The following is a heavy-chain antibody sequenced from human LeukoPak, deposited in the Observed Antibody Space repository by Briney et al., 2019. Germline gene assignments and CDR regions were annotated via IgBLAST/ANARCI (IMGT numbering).Heavy chain of an antibody. V-gene: IGHV3-23*01. CDR3: AKDGCSSTSCYSIDY. CDR2: IIGSGGST. D-gene: IGHD2-2*01. Sequence: GGSLRLSCAASGFTFSSYAMSWVRQAPGKGLEWVSAIIGSGGSTYYADSVKGRFTISRDNSKNTLYLQMNSLRAEDTAVYYCAKDGCSSTSCYSIDYWGQGALVTVSS. CDR1: GFTFSSYA. J-gene: IGHJ4*02.